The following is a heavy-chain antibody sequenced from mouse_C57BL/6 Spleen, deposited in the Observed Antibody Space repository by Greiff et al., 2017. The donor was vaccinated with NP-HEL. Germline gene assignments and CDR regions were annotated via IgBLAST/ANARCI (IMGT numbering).Heavy chain of an antibody. CDR1: GFTFSSYA. CDR3: ARALGNYDAMDY. J-gene: IGHJ4*01. CDR2: ISDGGSYT. V-gene: IGHV5-4*03. D-gene: IGHD2-1*01. Sequence: EVKLEESGGGLVKPGGSLKLSCAASGFTFSSYAMSWVRQTPEKRLEWVATISDGGSYTYYPDNVKGRFTISRDNAKNNLYLQMSHLKSEDTAMYYCARALGNYDAMDYWGQGTSVTVSS.